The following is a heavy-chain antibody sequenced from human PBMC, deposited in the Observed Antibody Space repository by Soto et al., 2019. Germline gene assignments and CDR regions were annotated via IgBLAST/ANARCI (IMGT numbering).Heavy chain of an antibody. CDR2: ISGSSDYI. D-gene: IGHD2-15*01. Sequence: GGSLILSCAASGFTFSYFYMTWIRPAPGKGLEWVSYISGSSDYIHYTDSVKGRFTISRDNAKNSLYLQMNSLSAEDTAVYYCARPGTYCSGGSCFPPVHWGQGTLVNVAS. V-gene: IGHV3-11*06. CDR1: GFTFSYFY. J-gene: IGHJ4*02. CDR3: ARPGTYCSGGSCFPPVH.